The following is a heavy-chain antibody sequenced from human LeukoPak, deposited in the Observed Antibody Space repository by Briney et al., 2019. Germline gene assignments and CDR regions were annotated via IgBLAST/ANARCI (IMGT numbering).Heavy chain of an antibody. CDR3: ARGAAAGTDY. D-gene: IGHD6-13*01. Sequence: GSLRLSCAASGFTFSSYGMSWVRQPPGKGLEWIGEINHSGSTNYNPSLKSRVTISVDTSKNQFSLKLSSVTAADTAVYYCARGAAAGTDYWGQGTLVTVSS. V-gene: IGHV4-34*01. CDR1: GFTFSSYG. J-gene: IGHJ4*02. CDR2: INHSGST.